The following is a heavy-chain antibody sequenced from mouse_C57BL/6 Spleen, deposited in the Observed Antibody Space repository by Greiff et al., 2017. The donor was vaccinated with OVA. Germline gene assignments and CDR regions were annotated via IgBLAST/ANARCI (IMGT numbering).Heavy chain of an antibody. V-gene: IGHV1-72*01. D-gene: IGHD1-1*01. CDR1: GYTFTSYW. J-gene: IGHJ1*03. Sequence: QVQLQQPGAELVKPGASVKLSCKASGYTFTSYWMHWVKQRPGRGLEWIGRIDPNSGGTKYNEKLKSKATLTVDKPYSPAYMQLSSLTSEDSAVYYCARSGYYGSGGNWYFDVWGTGTTVTVSS. CDR3: ARSGYYGSGGNWYFDV. CDR2: IDPNSGGT.